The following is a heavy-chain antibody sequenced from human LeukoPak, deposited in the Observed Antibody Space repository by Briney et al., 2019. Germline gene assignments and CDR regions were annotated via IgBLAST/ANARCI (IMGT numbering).Heavy chain of an antibody. D-gene: IGHD3-22*01. CDR1: GFTFSSYN. V-gene: IGHV3-48*04. CDR2: IISSSSTI. Sequence: GGSLRLSCAASGFTFSSYNMNWVRQAPGKGLEWVSYIISSSSTIYYADSVKGRFTISRDNAKNSLYLQMNSLRAEDTAVYYCASFSEYYYDSSGYFPLDYWGQGTLVTVSS. CDR3: ASFSEYYYDSSGYFPLDY. J-gene: IGHJ4*02.